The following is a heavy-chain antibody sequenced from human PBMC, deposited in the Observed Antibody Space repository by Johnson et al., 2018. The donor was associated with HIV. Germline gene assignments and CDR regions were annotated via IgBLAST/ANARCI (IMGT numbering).Heavy chain of an antibody. Sequence: VQLVESGGGLVQPGRSLRLSCAASGFTFSSYEMNWVRQAPGKGLEWVSYISSSGSTIYYADSVKGRFTISRDNAKNTLYLQMNSLRAEDTAVYYCAREGGALDAFDIWGQGTMVTVSS. CDR1: GFTFSSYE. CDR3: AREGGALDAFDI. CDR2: ISSSGSTI. D-gene: IGHD3-16*01. J-gene: IGHJ3*02. V-gene: IGHV3-48*03.